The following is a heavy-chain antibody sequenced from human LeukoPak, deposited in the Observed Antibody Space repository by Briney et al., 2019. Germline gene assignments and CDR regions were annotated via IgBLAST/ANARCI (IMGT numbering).Heavy chain of an antibody. CDR2: IKSDGIIT. V-gene: IGHV3-74*01. D-gene: IGHD6-19*01. J-gene: IGHJ3*02. CDR1: GFTFSSYW. CDR3: ARRGAVADAFDI. Sequence: PGGSLRLSCAASGFTFSSYWMHWVRQAPGKGLVWVSRIKSDGIITSYADSVKGRFTISRDNAKNTLYLQMNSLRAEDTAVYYCARRGAVADAFDIWGQGTMVTVSS.